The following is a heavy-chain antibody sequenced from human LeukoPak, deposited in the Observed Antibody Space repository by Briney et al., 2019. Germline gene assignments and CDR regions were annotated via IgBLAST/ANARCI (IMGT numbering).Heavy chain of an antibody. V-gene: IGHV1-24*01. J-gene: IGHJ4*02. CDR2: FDPEDGET. CDR1: GYTLTELS. Sequence: GASVKVSCKVSGYTLTELSMHLVRQAPGKGLEWMGGFDPEDGETIYAQKFQGRVTMTEDTSTDTAYMELSSLRSEDTAVYYCATARAVAGPGVYYFDYWGQGTLVTVSS. CDR3: ATARAVAGPGVYYFDY. D-gene: IGHD6-19*01.